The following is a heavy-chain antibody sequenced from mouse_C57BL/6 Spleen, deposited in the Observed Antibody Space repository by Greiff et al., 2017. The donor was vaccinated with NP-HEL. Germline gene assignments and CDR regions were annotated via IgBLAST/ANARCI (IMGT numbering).Heavy chain of an antibody. CDR2: IHPNSGST. CDR1: GYTFTSYW. CDR3: ARCTTVVAPYFDY. V-gene: IGHV1-64*01. J-gene: IGHJ2*01. D-gene: IGHD1-1*01. Sequence: QVQLQQPGAELVKPGASVKLSCKASGYTFTSYWMHWVKQRPGQGLEWIGMIHPNSGSTNYNEKFKSKATLTVDKSSSTAYMQLSSLTSEDSAVYYCARCTTVVAPYFDYWGQGTTLTVSS.